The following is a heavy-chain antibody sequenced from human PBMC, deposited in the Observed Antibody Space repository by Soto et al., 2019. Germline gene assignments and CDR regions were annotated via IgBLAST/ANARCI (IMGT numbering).Heavy chain of an antibody. J-gene: IGHJ4*02. V-gene: IGHV4-61*05. CDR1: GGSISSSSYY. CDR2: VYYNGNT. CDR3: ARGLITGSQYSGGWYYFDS. Sequence: PSETLSLTCTVSGGSISSSSYYWGWIRQPPGKGLEWIGYVYYNGNTNYNPSLKSRVTISVDTSKNQFPLKLSSVTAADTAVYYCARGLITGSQYSGGWYYFDSWGQGTQVTVS. D-gene: IGHD1-26*01.